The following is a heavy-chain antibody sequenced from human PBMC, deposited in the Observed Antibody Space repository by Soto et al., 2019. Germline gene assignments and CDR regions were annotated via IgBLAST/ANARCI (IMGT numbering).Heavy chain of an antibody. CDR2: ISYDGSTK. V-gene: IGHV3-30-3*01. CDR3: AEGIRCDP. J-gene: IGHJ5*02. D-gene: IGHD3-10*01. CDR1: GFTFSSYA. Sequence: QVQLVESGGGVVQPGRSLRLSCAASGFTFSSYAMHWVRQAPGKGLEWVAVISYDGSTKNYADSVKGRFTISRDNSKNTLYLQVNSLRDEDTAVYYCAEGIRCDPWGQGTLVTVSS.